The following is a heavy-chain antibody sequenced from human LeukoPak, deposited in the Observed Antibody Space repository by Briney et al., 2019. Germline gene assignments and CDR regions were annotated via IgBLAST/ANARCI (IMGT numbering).Heavy chain of an antibody. CDR1: GYSISSGYY. Sequence: SETLSLTCTVSGYSISSGYYWGWIRQPPGKGLEWIGSIYYSGSTYYNPSLKSRVTISVDTSKNQFSLKLSSVTAADTAVYYCARVSADDAFDIWGQGTMVTVSS. V-gene: IGHV4-38-2*02. D-gene: IGHD3-16*02. CDR3: ARVSADDAFDI. CDR2: IYYSGST. J-gene: IGHJ3*02.